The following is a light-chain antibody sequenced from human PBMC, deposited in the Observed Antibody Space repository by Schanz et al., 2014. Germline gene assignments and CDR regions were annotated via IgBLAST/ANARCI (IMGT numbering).Light chain of an antibody. Sequence: QSALTQPASVSGSPGQSITISCTGTSSDVGGYNYVSWYQQHPGKAPKLMIYEGSKRPSGVSNRFSASKSGNTASLTISGLQAEDEGDYYCCSYAGSSSLVFGGGTKLTVL. CDR1: SSDVGGYNY. J-gene: IGLJ3*02. CDR2: EGS. CDR3: CSYAGSSSLV. V-gene: IGLV2-23*01.